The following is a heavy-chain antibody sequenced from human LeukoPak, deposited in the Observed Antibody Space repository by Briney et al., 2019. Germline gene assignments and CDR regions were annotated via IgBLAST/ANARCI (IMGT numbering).Heavy chain of an antibody. CDR3: AKVTGGDMITYGGLDY. CDR2: IYYDGTNK. D-gene: IGHD3-16*01. V-gene: IGHV3-33*06. CDR1: GFTFSNFG. J-gene: IGHJ4*02. Sequence: GGSLRLSCAASGFTFSNFGMHWVRQAPGKGLEWVALIYYDGTNKYYADSVKGRFTISRDNSNNTLYLQMNSLRAEDTAIYYCAKVTGGDMITYGGLDYWGQGTLVTVSS.